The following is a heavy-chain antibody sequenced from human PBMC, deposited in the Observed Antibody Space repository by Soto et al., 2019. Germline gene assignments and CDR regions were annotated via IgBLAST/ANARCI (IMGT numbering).Heavy chain of an antibody. D-gene: IGHD3-3*01. V-gene: IGHV3-48*03. CDR3: ARIRRTLDFYGLDV. J-gene: IGHJ6*02. CDR1: GFAFSSYE. CDR2: IDKYGNKI. Sequence: GGSLRLSCAASGFAFSSYEMTWVRQAPGKGLEWVSDIDKYGNKIYYVDSVKGRFTISRDNARNSLFLQMHSLRADDTALYYCARIRRTLDFYGLDVWGQGTTVIVYS.